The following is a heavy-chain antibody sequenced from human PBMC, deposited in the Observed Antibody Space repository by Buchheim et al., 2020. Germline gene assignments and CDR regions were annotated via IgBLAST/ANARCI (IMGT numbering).Heavy chain of an antibody. Sequence: QVQLQESGPGLVKPSQTLSLTCTVPGGSISSGDYYWSWIRQPPGKGLEWIGYIYYTGSTYYNPSLMSRLTMSVDTSKSQLSLRLNSVTAADTAVYYCARDSHYGSGNYYTVVGLDVWGPGTT. D-gene: IGHD3-10*01. V-gene: IGHV4-30-4*01. CDR2: IYYTGST. CDR3: ARDSHYGSGNYYTVVGLDV. CDR1: GGSISSGDYY. J-gene: IGHJ6*02.